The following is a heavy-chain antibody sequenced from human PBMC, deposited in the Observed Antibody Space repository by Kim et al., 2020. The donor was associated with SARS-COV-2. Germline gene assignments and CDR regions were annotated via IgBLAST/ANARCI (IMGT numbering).Heavy chain of an antibody. Sequence: NPTYAPGVAGRFVFSLDTSVSTAYLQISSLKAGDTAVYYCARATSGCIDYWGQGTLVTVSS. CDR2: NP. V-gene: IGHV7-4-1*02. CDR3: ARATSGCIDY. J-gene: IGHJ4*02. D-gene: IGHD5-12*01.